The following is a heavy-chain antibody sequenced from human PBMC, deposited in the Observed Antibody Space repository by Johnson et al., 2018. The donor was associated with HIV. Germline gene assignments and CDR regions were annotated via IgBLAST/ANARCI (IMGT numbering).Heavy chain of an antibody. Sequence: VQLVESGGVVVQPGGSLRLSCAASGFTFDDYTMHWVRQAPGKGLEWVSLLSWDGGSTYYADSVKGRFTISRDNSKNYLYLQMNSLRTVDTALYYCAKETKSKAFDIWGQGTMVTVSS. V-gene: IGHV3-43*01. CDR3: AKETKSKAFDI. CDR2: LSWDGGST. CDR1: GFTFDDYT. D-gene: IGHD1-7*01. J-gene: IGHJ3*02.